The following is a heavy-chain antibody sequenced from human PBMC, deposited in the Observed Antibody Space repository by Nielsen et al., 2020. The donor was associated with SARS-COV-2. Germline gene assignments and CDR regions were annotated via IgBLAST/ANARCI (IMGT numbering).Heavy chain of an antibody. CDR1: GFTFDDYA. V-gene: IGHV3-9*01. D-gene: IGHD3-16*01. CDR3: AKQRGDDYSYYGLDV. J-gene: IGHJ6*02. CDR2: ISWNSGSI. Sequence: GGSLRLSCAASGFTFDDYAMHWVRQAPGKGLEWVSGISWNSGSIAYADSVKGRFTISRDNAKSSLYLQMNSLRAEDTALYYCAKQRGDDYSYYGLDVWGQGTTVIVSS.